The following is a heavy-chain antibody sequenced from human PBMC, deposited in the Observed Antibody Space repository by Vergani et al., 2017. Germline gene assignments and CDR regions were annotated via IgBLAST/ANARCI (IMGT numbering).Heavy chain of an antibody. J-gene: IGHJ6*02. V-gene: IGHV3-11*04. CDR1: GFKFSDHY. CDR2: ISPVASTD. CDR3: AKNPGISTTRHYYAMDV. Sequence: LEESGGGSVKPGGSLRLSCAASGFKFSDHYMSWIRQAPGKGLEWVSHISPVASTDSYTDSVTGRFTVSRDNDNNSLTLDMTTLGVEDTAVYYCAKNPGISTTRHYYAMDVWGQETTVTVSS. D-gene: IGHD1-1*01.